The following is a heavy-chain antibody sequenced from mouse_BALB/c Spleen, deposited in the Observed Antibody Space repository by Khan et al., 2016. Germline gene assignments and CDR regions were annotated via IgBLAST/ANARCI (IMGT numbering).Heavy chain of an antibody. CDR1: GFTFTDYY. CDR3: ARDGAAGAMDY. V-gene: IGHV7-3*02. J-gene: IGHJ4*01. Sequence: EVELVESGGGLVQPGGSLRLSCATSGFTFTDYYMSWVRQPPGKALEWLGFIRNKANGYTTESSASVKGRFTISRDNSQSILYLQMNTLIAEDSATYCCARDGAAGAMDYWGQGTSVTVSS. CDR2: IRNKANGYTT.